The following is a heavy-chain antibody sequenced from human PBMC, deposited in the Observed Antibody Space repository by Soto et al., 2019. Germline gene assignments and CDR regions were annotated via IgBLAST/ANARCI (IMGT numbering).Heavy chain of an antibody. J-gene: IGHJ5*02. CDR3: ARDYYDISGVTQGFDP. CDR2: MNPNSGNT. D-gene: IGHD3-22*01. V-gene: IGHV1-8*01. Sequence: ASVKVSCKASGYTFTSYDINWVRQATGQGLEWMGWMNPNSGNTGYAQKFQGRVTMTRNTSISTAYMELSSLRSEDTAVYYCARDYYDISGVTQGFDPWGQGTLLTVS. CDR1: GYTFTSYD.